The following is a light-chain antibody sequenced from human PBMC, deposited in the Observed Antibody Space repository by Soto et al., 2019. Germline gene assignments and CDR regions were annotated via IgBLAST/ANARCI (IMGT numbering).Light chain of an antibody. CDR3: QQYNNYST. J-gene: IGKJ1*01. CDR1: QSISDW. Sequence: DIQMTQSPSTLSASVGDRVTITCRASQSISDWLAWFQLKPGKAPKLLIYDASSLESGVPSRFSGSGSGTEFTLTIRSLQPDDFATYYCQQYNNYSTFGQGTKVDI. V-gene: IGKV1-5*01. CDR2: DAS.